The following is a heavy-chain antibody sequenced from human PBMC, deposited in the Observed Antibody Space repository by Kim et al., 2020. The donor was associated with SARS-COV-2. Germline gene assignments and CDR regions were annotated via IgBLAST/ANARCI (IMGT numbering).Heavy chain of an antibody. Sequence: AQKFQGRVTMTRDTSISTAYMELSRPRSDDTAVYYCARPGSDYVWGNFDYWGQGTLVTVSS. V-gene: IGHV1-2*02. D-gene: IGHD3-16*01. CDR3: ARPGSDYVWGNFDY. J-gene: IGHJ4*02.